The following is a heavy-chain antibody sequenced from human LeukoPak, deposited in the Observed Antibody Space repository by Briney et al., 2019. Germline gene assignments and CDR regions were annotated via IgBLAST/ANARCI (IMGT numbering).Heavy chain of an antibody. V-gene: IGHV3-11*01. CDR2: ISSSGSTI. J-gene: IGHJ4*02. Sequence: GGSLRLSCAASGFTFSDYYMSWIRQAPGKGLEWVSYISSSGSTIYYADSVKGRFTISRDNAKNSLYLQMNSLRAEDTAVYYCARRFMIYYDSSGYLDYWGQGTLVTVSS. CDR1: GFTFSDYY. D-gene: IGHD3-22*01. CDR3: ARRFMIYYDSSGYLDY.